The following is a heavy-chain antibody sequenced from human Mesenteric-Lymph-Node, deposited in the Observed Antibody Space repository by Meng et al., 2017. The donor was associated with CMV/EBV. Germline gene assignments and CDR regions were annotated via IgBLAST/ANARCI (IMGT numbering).Heavy chain of an antibody. CDR2: IYWNDDK. CDR3: AHLRRDAIGIYFDY. CDR1: WFSLSTSGVG. J-gene: IGHJ4*02. V-gene: IGHV2-5*01. Sequence: FSWFSLSTSGVGLGWIRQPPGKALEWLALIYWNDDKRYSPSLKSRLTVTKDTSKNQVVLTMTNMDPVDTATYYCAHLRRDAIGIYFDYWGQGTLVTVSS. D-gene: IGHD5-24*01.